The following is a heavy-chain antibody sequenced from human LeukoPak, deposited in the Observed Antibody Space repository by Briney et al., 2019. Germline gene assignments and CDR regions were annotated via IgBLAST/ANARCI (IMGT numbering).Heavy chain of an antibody. V-gene: IGHV3-30-3*01. CDR3: AREFGDPYYFDY. CDR1: GFTFRGYT. CDR2: ISYDGSNR. Sequence: GGSLRLSCAVSGFTFRGYTMHWVRQAPGKRLEWVTVISYDGSNRYYADSVKGRFTISRDNSKNTLYLQMNSLRAEDTAVYYCAREFGDPYYFDYWGQGTLVTVSS. J-gene: IGHJ4*02. D-gene: IGHD4-17*01.